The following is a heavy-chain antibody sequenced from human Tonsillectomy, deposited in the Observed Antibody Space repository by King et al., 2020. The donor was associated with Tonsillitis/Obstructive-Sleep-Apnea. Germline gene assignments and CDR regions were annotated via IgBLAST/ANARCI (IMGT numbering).Heavy chain of an antibody. J-gene: IGHJ6*03. V-gene: IGHV1-69*12. Sequence: QLVQSGAEVKKPGSSVKVSCKASGGPFRSYAISWVRLAPGQGLEWIGGMVPIFGTAHYAQKFQGRVPITADVSSSTASMELRNLRSHDTAVYFCARSSLPSSGPPAIYYFYYMDAWGTGTTVTVSS. CDR1: GGPFRSYA. D-gene: IGHD2-2*01. CDR3: ARSSLPSSGPPAIYYFYYMDA. CDR2: MVPIFGTA.